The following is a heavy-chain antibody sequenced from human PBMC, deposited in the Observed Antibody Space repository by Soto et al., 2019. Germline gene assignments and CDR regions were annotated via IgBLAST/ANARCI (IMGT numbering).Heavy chain of an antibody. Sequence: SETLSLTCAVYGGSLSGYYYTWIRQPPGTGLEWIGEINHSGSTNYNPSLKSRVTISVDTSKNQFSLKLTSVTAADTAVYYCERDKITGLFDYWGQGTLVT. CDR1: GGSLSGYY. CDR2: INHSGST. V-gene: IGHV4-34*01. CDR3: ERDKITGLFDY. J-gene: IGHJ4*02. D-gene: IGHD2-8*02.